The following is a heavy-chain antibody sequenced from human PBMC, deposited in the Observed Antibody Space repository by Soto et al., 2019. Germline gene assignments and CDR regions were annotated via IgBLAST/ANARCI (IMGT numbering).Heavy chain of an antibody. Sequence: PGGSLRLCCAASGFTFSNAWMSWVRQAPGKGLEWVGRIKSKTDGGTTDYAAPVKGRFTISRDDSKNTLYLQMNSLKTEDTAVYYCTTDFFCSYCSGGSCYPDRRCNWFDPWGQGTLVTVSS. CDR3: TTDFFCSYCSGGSCYPDRRCNWFDP. J-gene: IGHJ5*02. D-gene: IGHD2-15*01. CDR1: GFTFSNAW. CDR2: IKSKTDGGTT. V-gene: IGHV3-15*07.